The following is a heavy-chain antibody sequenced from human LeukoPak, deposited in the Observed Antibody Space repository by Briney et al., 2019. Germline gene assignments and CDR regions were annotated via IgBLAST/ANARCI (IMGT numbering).Heavy chain of an antibody. CDR1: GFTFSSYV. V-gene: IGHV3-23*01. D-gene: IGHD6-19*01. CDR2: ISDICCPT. J-gene: IGHJ3*02. CDR3: AKAAISGWYPFDM. Sequence: GGSLRLSCAAPGFTFSSYVMSWVRQAPGKGLEWVSGISDICCPTFYALSVKGLFTISRDNSKNTLYLQMHSLRPEDTAVYYCAKAAISGWYPFDMWGQGTMVTVSS.